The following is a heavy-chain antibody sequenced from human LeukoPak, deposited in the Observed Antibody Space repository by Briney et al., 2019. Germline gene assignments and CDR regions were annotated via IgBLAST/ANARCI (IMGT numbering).Heavy chain of an antibody. CDR3: AKEAGDSSGYYWLDY. D-gene: IGHD3-22*01. J-gene: IGHJ4*02. V-gene: IGHV3-9*01. CDR1: GFTFDDYA. CDR2: ISWNSGSI. Sequence: GRSLRLSCAASGFTFDDYAMHWVRQAPGKGLEGVSGISWNSGSIGYADSVKGRFTISRDNAKNSLYLQMNSLRAEDTALHYCAKEAGDSSGYYWLDYWGQGTLVTVSS.